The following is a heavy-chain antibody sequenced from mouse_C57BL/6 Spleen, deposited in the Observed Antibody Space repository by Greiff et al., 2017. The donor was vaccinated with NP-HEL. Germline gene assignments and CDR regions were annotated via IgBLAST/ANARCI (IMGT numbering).Heavy chain of an antibody. CDR1: GYTFTSYW. D-gene: IGHD1-1*01. Sequence: QVQLQQPGAELVKPGASVKLSCKASGYTFTSYWMHWVKQRPGQGLEWIGMIHPNSGSTNYNEKFKSKATLTVDKSSSTAYMQLSSLTSEDSAVYYCASPGSSHYFDYWGQGTTLTVSS. J-gene: IGHJ2*01. V-gene: IGHV1-64*01. CDR3: ASPGSSHYFDY. CDR2: IHPNSGST.